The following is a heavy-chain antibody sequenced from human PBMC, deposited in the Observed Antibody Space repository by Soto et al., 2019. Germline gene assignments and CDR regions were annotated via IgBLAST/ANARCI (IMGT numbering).Heavy chain of an antibody. D-gene: IGHD6-19*01. CDR2: TYYRSKWYN. Sequence: SQTLSLTCAISGDSVSSNSAAWSWIRQSPSRGLEWLGRTYYRSKWYNDYAVSVKSRITFNPDTSKNQFSLQLISVTPEDTAVIYCTRASVGGCHLFDSWGRETLFTVSS. V-gene: IGHV6-1*01. CDR1: GDSVSSNSAA. J-gene: IGHJ4*02. CDR3: TRASVGGCHLFDS.